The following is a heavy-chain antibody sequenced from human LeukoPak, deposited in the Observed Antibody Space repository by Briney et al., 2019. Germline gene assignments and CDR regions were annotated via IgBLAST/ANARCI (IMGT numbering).Heavy chain of an antibody. CDR3: ARQLAGLAPPGFIDS. D-gene: IGHD3-3*02. J-gene: IGHJ4*02. V-gene: IGHV4-59*08. Sequence: PSETLSLTCTVSGGSITSPYLTWIRQPPGKGLEWICYIYYGGDTDYSPSLRSRATISLDTSKNQFSLRLTSVTAADTAVYYCARQLAGLAPPGFIDSWGQGTLVTVSS. CDR1: GGSITSPY. CDR2: IYYGGDT.